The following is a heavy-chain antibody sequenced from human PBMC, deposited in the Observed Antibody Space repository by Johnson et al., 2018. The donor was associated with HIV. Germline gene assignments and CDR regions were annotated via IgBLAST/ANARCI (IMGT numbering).Heavy chain of an antibody. CDR2: ISYDGSNK. Sequence: VQLLESGGGVVQPGTSLRLSCAASGFTFSTYGMHWVRQAPGKGLEWVAVISYDGSNKYYADSVKGRFTISRDNSKNTHYLQMNSLRTEDTAVYYCARDQRGGYSYGDAFDIWGQGTLVTVSS. CDR1: GFTFSTYG. J-gene: IGHJ3*02. CDR3: ARDQRGGYSYGDAFDI. V-gene: IGHV3-30*03. D-gene: IGHD5-18*01.